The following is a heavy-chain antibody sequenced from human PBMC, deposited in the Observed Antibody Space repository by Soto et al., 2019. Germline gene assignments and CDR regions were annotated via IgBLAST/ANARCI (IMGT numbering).Heavy chain of an antibody. J-gene: IGHJ4*02. Sequence: TSVKVSCKASGYTFTSYGISWVRQAPGQGFEWMGWISAYNGNTNYAQKLQGRVTMTTDTSTSTAYMELRSLRSDDTAVYYCARVSYCSSTSCYYYFDYWGQGTLVTVSS. CDR1: GYTFTSYG. CDR3: ARVSYCSSTSCYYYFDY. CDR2: ISAYNGNT. D-gene: IGHD2-2*01. V-gene: IGHV1-18*01.